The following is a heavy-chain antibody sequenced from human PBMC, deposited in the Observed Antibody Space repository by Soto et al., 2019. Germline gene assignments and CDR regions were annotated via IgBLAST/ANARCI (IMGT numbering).Heavy chain of an antibody. CDR1: GGSFSGYY. D-gene: IGHD1-7*01. Sequence: QVQLQQWGAGLLKPSETLSLTCAVYGGSFSGYYWSWIRQPPGKGLEWIGEINHSGSTNYNPSLKSRVTISVDTSKNQFSLKLSSVTAADTVVYYCASLGGSTSGDYWGQGTLVTVSS. J-gene: IGHJ4*02. CDR3: ASLGGSTSGDY. CDR2: INHSGST. V-gene: IGHV4-34*01.